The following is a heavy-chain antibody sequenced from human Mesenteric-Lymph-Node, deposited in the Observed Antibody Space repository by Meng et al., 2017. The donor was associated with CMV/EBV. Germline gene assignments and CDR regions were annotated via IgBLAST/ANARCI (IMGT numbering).Heavy chain of an antibody. CDR1: GFTFSSYS. D-gene: IGHD1-14*01. Sequence: GESLKISCAASGFTFSSYSMNWVRQAPGKGLEWVSSISSSSSYIYYADSVKGRFTISRDNAKNSLYLQMNSLRAEDTAVYYCARATGSTFDYWGQGTLVTVSS. CDR3: ARATGSTFDY. J-gene: IGHJ4*02. V-gene: IGHV3-21*01. CDR2: ISSSSSYI.